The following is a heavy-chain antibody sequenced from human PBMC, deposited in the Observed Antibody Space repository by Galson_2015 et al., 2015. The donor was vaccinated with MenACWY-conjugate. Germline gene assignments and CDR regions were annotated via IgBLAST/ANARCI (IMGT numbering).Heavy chain of an antibody. D-gene: IGHD3-10*01. CDR2: IYASGST. Sequence: SETLSLTCPVSVGSIRSRSYYWGWIRQPPGKGLQCIGSIYASGSTYYNPSLKSRVTISIDTSKNQFSLKLSSVTAADTAVYYCVTSSGSYYTDYWGQGTLVTVSS. CDR3: VTSSGSYYTDY. V-gene: IGHV4-39*07. CDR1: VGSIRSRSYY. J-gene: IGHJ4*02.